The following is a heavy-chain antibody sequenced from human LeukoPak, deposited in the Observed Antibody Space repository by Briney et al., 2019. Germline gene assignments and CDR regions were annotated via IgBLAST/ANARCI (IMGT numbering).Heavy chain of an antibody. CDR3: ARSSGWWSLDY. D-gene: IGHD6-19*01. CDR2: FDTGFGT. Sequence: PGESLRLSCAASGFTFSTASLRWVRQAPGRGLEWVSAFDTGFGTYYPDSLKGRFTIYRDNSNNTLFLQMNSLRADDRAVYYCARSSGWWSLDYWGQGTLVTVSS. J-gene: IGHJ4*02. CDR1: GFTFSTAS. V-gene: IGHV3-23*01.